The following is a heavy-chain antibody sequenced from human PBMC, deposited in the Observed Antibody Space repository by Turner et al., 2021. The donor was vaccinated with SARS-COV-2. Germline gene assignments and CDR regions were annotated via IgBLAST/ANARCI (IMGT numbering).Heavy chain of an antibody. D-gene: IGHD7-27*01. CDR3: VKEITTSGEFDY. CDR2: ISYDGGTI. V-gene: IGHV3-30-3*01. Sequence: QVQLVESGGGVVQPGTSLRLSCAASGFTFSSYSMHWVRQSPGKWLDWVAVISYDGGTIFYADSVKGRFTISRDNSKNTLYLQMNSLRFEDKALYYCVKEITTSGEFDYWGRGTLFTVSS. CDR1: GFTFSSYS. J-gene: IGHJ4*02.